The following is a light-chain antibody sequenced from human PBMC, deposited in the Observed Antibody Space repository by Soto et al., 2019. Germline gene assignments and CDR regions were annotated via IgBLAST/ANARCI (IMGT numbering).Light chain of an antibody. CDR3: CSYAGSSLFVL. V-gene: IGLV2-23*02. Sequence: QSALTQPASVSGSPGQSITISCTGSSSDVGRYNLVSWYQHHPGQPLKLMIYEDSQRPLGVSNRLSGSKSGNTASLTISGLQAEDEADYYCCSYAGSSLFVLFGGGTKLTVL. CDR2: EDS. J-gene: IGLJ2*01. CDR1: SSDVGRYNL.